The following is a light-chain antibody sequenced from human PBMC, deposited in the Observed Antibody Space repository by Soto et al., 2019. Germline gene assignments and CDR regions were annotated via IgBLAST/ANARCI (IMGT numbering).Light chain of an antibody. CDR1: QGISSY. CDR3: LQLDSYPLT. Sequence: DTQLTQSTSSLSASIGDRVTITCRASQGISSYLAWYQQTKGKAPHILISYASTLQSGVPSRFRGSGSGTDFALTISRLQPEDVATDYCLQLDSYPLTFGGGTQVDIK. J-gene: IGKJ4*01. V-gene: IGKV1-9*01. CDR2: YAS.